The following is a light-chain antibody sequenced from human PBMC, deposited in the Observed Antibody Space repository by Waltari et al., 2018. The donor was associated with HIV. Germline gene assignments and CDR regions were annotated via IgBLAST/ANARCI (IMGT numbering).Light chain of an antibody. CDR3: LLSYSGARPWV. CDR2: DAT. V-gene: IGLV7-46*01. CDR1: TGHVTRGHQ. Sequence: QAVVTQEPSRTVSPGGTGTLTCGSSTGHVTRGHQPYWFQQRPGQAPRTLIYDATNKFAWTPARFSGSLLGGKAALTLSGAQPDDEADYYCLLSYSGARPWVFGGGTKLTVL. J-gene: IGLJ3*02.